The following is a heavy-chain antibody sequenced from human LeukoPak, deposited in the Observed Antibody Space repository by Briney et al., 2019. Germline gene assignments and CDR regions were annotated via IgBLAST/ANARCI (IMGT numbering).Heavy chain of an antibody. Sequence: SETLSLTCPVSGGSISSGGYYWSWIRQPPGKGLEWIGYIYHSGSTYYNPSLKSRVTISVDRSKNQFSLKLSSVTAADTAVYYCARAVDYYDSSGYYLNWFDPWGQGTMVTVSS. CDR3: ARAVDYYDSSGYYLNWFDP. CDR2: IYHSGST. D-gene: IGHD3-22*01. CDR1: GGSISSGGYY. V-gene: IGHV4-30-2*01. J-gene: IGHJ3*01.